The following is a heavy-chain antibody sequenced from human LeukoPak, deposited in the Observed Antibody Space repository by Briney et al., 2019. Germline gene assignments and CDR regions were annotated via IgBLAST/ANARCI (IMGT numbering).Heavy chain of an antibody. J-gene: IGHJ4*02. CDR1: GYTFTSYG. Sequence: ASVKVSCKASGYTFTSYGISWVRQAPGQGLEWMGWISAYNGNTNYAQKLQGRVTMTTDTSTSTAYMELRSLRSDDTAVYYCAIYKKSSTVVTTRRFDYWGQGTLVTVSS. CDR2: ISAYNGNT. D-gene: IGHD4-23*01. V-gene: IGHV1-18*01. CDR3: AIYKKSSTVVTTRRFDY.